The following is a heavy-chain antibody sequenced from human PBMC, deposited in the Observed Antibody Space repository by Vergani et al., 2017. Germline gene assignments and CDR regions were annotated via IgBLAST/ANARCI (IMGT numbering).Heavy chain of an antibody. CDR2: ISWNSGSI. J-gene: IGHJ4*02. CDR1: GFTFDDYA. V-gene: IGHV3-9*01. D-gene: IGHD5-18*01. CDR3: AKDSYSYGYVDY. Sequence: EVQLVESGGGLVQPGRSLRLSCAASGFTFDDYAMHWARQAPGKGLEWVSGISWNSGSIGYADSVKGRFTISRDNAKNSLYLQMNSLRAEDTALYYCAKDSYSYGYVDYWGQGTLVTVSS.